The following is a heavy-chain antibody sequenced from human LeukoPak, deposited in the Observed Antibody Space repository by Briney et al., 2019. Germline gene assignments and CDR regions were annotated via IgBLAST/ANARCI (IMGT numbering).Heavy chain of an antibody. V-gene: IGHV1-24*01. D-gene: IGHD4-11*01. CDR2: FDPEDGET. J-gene: IGHJ1*01. CDR1: GYTLTELS. Sequence: ASVKVSCKVSGYTLTELSMHWVRQAPGKGLEWMGGFDPEDGETIYAQKFQGRVTMTEDTSTDTAYMELSSLRSEDTAVYYCATAAEGVRNYPRLAFQHWGQGTLVTVSS. CDR3: ATAAEGVRNYPRLAFQH.